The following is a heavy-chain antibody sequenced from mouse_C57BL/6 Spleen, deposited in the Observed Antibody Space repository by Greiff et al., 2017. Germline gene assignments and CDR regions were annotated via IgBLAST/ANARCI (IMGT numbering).Heavy chain of an antibody. D-gene: IGHD3-2*02. CDR3: ARGGGSSGGVDE. CDR1: GYAFSSSW. Sequence: VKLQESGPELVKPGASVKISCKASGYAFSSSWMTWVKQRPGKGLEWIGRIYPGDGDTTYNGTFKGKATLTADQAASTAYMQLSSLTSEDSAVSVCARGGGSSGGVDEWGEGTGLTVSA. J-gene: IGHJ2*03. V-gene: IGHV1-82*01. CDR2: IYPGDGDT.